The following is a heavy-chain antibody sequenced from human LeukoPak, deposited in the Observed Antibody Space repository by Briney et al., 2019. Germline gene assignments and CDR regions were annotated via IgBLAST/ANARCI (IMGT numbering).Heavy chain of an antibody. CDR2: FDPEDGET. Sequence: ASVKVSCKVSGYTLTELSMHWMRQAPGKGLEWMGGFDPEDGETIYAQKFQGRVTMTEDTSTDTAYMELSSLRSEDTAVYYCATITAYCSGGSCYWFDPWGQGTLVTVSS. CDR1: GYTLTELS. V-gene: IGHV1-24*01. J-gene: IGHJ5*02. CDR3: ATITAYCSGGSCYWFDP. D-gene: IGHD2-15*01.